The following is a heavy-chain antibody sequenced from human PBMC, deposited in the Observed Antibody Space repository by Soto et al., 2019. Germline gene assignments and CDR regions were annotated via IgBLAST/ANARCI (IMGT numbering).Heavy chain of an antibody. Sequence: QVQLQESGPGLVKPSQTLSLTCTVSGGSISSGGYYWSWIRQHPGKGLEWMGYIYYSGSTYYTPSLKRRVTRSVVKSKKRLALKLSSVAAADKAGYYCARTPRYCGQGTLVTVSS. CDR3: ARTPRY. CDR1: GGSISSGGYY. CDR2: IYYSGST. V-gene: IGHV4-31*03. D-gene: IGHD2-15*01. J-gene: IGHJ4*02.